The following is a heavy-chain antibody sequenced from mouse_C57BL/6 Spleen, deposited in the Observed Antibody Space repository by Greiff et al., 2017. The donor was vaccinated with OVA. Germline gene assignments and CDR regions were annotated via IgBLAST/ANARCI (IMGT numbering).Heavy chain of an antibody. J-gene: IGHJ4*01. CDR3: AILWFLGNAMDY. Sequence: VKLQQPGAELVKPGASVKVSCKASGYTFTSYWMHWVKQRPGQGLEWIGRIHPSDSDTNYNQKFKGKATLTVDKSSSTAYMQLSSLTSADSAVDYCAILWFLGNAMDYWGQGTSVTVSS. CDR1: GYTFTSYW. CDR2: IHPSDSDT. V-gene: IGHV1-74*01. D-gene: IGHD2-2*01.